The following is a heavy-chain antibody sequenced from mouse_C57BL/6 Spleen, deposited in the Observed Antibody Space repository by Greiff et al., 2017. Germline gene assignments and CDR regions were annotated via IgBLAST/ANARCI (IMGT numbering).Heavy chain of an antibody. Sequence: EVMLVESGGGLVKPGGSLKLSCAASGFTFSDYGMHWVRQAPEKGLEWVAYISSGSSTIYYADTVKGRFTISRDNAKNTLFLQMTSLRSEDTAMYYCAREYYYGSSYAMDYWGQGTSVTVSS. D-gene: IGHD1-1*01. CDR2: ISSGSSTI. V-gene: IGHV5-17*01. J-gene: IGHJ4*01. CDR3: AREYYYGSSYAMDY. CDR1: GFTFSDYG.